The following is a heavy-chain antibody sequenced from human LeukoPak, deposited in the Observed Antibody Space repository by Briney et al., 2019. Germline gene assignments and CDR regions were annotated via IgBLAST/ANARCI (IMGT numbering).Heavy chain of an antibody. V-gene: IGHV1-69*13. D-gene: IGHD5-18*01. CDR3: ARARGIGGYSYLTGWFDP. CDR2: IIPIFGTA. J-gene: IGHJ5*02. Sequence: SVKVSCKASGGTFSSYAISWVRQAPGQGLEWMGGIIPIFGTANYAQKFQGRVTITADESTSTAYMELSSLRSEDTAVYYCARARGIGGYSYLTGWFDPWGQGTLVTVSS. CDR1: GGTFSSYA.